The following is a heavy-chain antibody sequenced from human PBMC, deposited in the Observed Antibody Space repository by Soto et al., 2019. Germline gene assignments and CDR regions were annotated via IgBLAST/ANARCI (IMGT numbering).Heavy chain of an antibody. CDR2: IRSGSKTI. CDR1: GLTLGVNS. J-gene: IGHJ4*02. CDR3: VREDILGARSFDY. Sequence: GSLILSSASSGLTLGVNSLRWAREVPGKGLEWVSYIRSGSKTIYYAESVKGRFTVSRDNARNSHYLNMNSLRDEDTAVYYCVREDILGARSFDYWGQGPLVQVSS. V-gene: IGHV3-48*02. D-gene: IGHD1-26*01.